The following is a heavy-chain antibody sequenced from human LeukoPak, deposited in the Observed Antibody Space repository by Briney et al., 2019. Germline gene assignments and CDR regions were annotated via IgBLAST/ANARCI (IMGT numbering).Heavy chain of an antibody. CDR3: ARGLGSFDY. J-gene: IGHJ4*02. D-gene: IGHD7-27*01. CDR1: GDRVSSNSAA. Sequence: SQTLSLTCAISGDRVSSNSAAWHWIRPSPSSGLEWLGRTYYRSKWYDDYAVSVKSRITIKPDTSKNQVSLQLNSVTPEDTAVYYCARGLGSFDYWGQGTLVTVSS. CDR2: TYYRSKWYD. V-gene: IGHV6-1*01.